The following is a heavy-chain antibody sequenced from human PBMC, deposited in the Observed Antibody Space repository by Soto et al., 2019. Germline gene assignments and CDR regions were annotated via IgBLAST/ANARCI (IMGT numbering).Heavy chain of an antibody. V-gene: IGHV4-31*02. CDR3: ARHLGYDSSGYYRNWFDP. CDR1: GGSISSGGYY. CDR2: IYYSGST. D-gene: IGHD3-22*01. J-gene: IGHJ5*02. Sequence: SETLSLTCTVSGGSISSGGYYWSWIRQHPGKGLEWIGYIYYSGSTNYNPSLKSRLTMSVDTSKNHFSLKLSSVTAADTAVYYCARHLGYDSSGYYRNWFDPWGQGTLVTVSS.